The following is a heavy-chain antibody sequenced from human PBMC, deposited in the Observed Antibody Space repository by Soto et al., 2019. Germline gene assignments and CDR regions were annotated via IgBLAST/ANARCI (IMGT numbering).Heavy chain of an antibody. CDR2: ISGSGGST. CDR3: AKAGQVEDWPRGRMRNRQYYFDY. D-gene: IGHD3-9*01. J-gene: IGHJ4*02. V-gene: IGHV3-23*01. Sequence: PGGPLRLSCAASGFTFSSYAMSWVRQAPGKGLEWVSAISGSGGSTYYADSVKGRFTISRDNSKNTLYLQMNSLRAEDTAVYYCAKAGQVEDWPRGRMRNRQYYFDYWGQGTLVTVSS. CDR1: GFTFSSYA.